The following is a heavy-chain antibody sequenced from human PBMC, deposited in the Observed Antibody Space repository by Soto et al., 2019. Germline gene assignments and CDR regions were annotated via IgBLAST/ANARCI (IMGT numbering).Heavy chain of an antibody. J-gene: IGHJ5*02. CDR2: IYTSGST. Sequence: SETLSLTCTVSGGSISSYYWSWIRQPAGKGLEWIGRIYTSGSTNYNPSLKSRVTMSVDTSKNQFSLKLSSVTAADTAVYYCARDQGDRVGATNWFDPWGQGTLVTVSS. V-gene: IGHV4-4*07. D-gene: IGHD1-26*01. CDR1: GGSISSYY. CDR3: ARDQGDRVGATNWFDP.